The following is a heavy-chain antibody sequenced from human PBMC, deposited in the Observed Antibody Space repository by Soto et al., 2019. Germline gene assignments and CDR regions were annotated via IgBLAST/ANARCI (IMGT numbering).Heavy chain of an antibody. CDR1: GGSVSSGSYY. CDR3: ARVPELGYCSSTSCYYYYGMDV. D-gene: IGHD2-2*01. V-gene: IGHV4-61*01. J-gene: IGHJ6*02. Sequence: PSETLSLTCTVSGGSVSSGSYYWSWTRQPPGKGLEWIGYIYYSGSTNYNPSLKSRVTISVDTSKNQFSLKLSSVTAADTAVYYCARVPELGYCSSTSCYYYYGMDVWGQGTTVTVSS. CDR2: IYYSGST.